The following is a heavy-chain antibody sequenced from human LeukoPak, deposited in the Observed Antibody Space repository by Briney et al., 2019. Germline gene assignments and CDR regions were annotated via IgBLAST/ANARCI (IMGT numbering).Heavy chain of an antibody. Sequence: PSETLSLTSTVSGGSISHYYWSWIRQSPGKGLEWIGYIYYSGTTNYNPSLKSRVTISVDTSRNQFSLQLRSVTAADTAVYYCAREDPQTTVPEGMDVWGQGTTVIVSS. V-gene: IGHV4-59*01. CDR3: AREDPQTTVPEGMDV. J-gene: IGHJ6*02. CDR2: IYYSGTT. CDR1: GGSISHYY. D-gene: IGHD4-17*01.